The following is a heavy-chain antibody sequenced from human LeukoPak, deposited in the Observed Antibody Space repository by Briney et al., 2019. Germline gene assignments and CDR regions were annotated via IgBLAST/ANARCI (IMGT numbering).Heavy chain of an antibody. D-gene: IGHD3-16*01. CDR1: GFTFSIYA. V-gene: IGHV3-64D*06. CDR2: INNNGGTT. CDR3: VKTMVTFGGIIRADAFDI. Sequence: GGSLRLSCSASGFTFSIYAMHWVRQAPGKGLEYLSGINNNGGTTNYADSVKCRFTISRDNFKNTLYLQMSSLRPEDTAVYYCVKTMVTFGGIIRADAFDIWGQGTMVTVSS. J-gene: IGHJ3*02.